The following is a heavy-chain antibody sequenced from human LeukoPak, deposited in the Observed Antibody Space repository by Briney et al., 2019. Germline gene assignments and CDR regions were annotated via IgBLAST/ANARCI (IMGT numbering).Heavy chain of an antibody. J-gene: IGHJ4*02. CDR3: ARDSTPTYYSGTYYFEY. D-gene: IGHD1-26*01. Sequence: GASVKVSCKVSGYTLTELSMHRVRQAPGKGPEWMGGFDPEGGETIYAQKFQGRVTMTRDTSTSTDYMELSSLRSEDTALYYCARDSTPTYYSGTYYFEYWGQGTLVTVSS. V-gene: IGHV1-24*01. CDR2: FDPEGGET. CDR1: GYTLTELS.